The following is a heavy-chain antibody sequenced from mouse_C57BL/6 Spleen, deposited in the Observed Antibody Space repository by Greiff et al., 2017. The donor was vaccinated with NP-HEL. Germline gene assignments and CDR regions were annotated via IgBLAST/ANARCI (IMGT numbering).Heavy chain of an antibody. CDR1: GYAFSSSW. J-gene: IGHJ1*03. CDR2: IYPGDGDT. D-gene: IGHD1-1*01. Sequence: QVQLKESGPELVKPGASVKISCKASGYAFSSSWMNWVKQRPGKGLEWIGRIYPGDGDTNYNGKFKGKATLTADKSSSTAYMQLSSLTSEDSAVYFCAKVLYYYGSSHWYFDVWGTGTTVTVSS. CDR3: AKVLYYYGSSHWYFDV. V-gene: IGHV1-82*01.